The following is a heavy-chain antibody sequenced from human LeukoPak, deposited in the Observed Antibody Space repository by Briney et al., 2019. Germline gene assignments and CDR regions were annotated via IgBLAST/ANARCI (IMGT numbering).Heavy chain of an antibody. D-gene: IGHD3-16*01. Sequence: SETLSLTCIVSGGSISSYYWNWVRQPPGEGLEWVGYIYYSGSTNYNLSLKSRVTISVDTSKNQFSLKLTSVTAADTAVYYCARGGLSYWFDPWGQGTLVTVSS. V-gene: IGHV4-59*01. CDR1: GGSISSYY. CDR2: IYYSGST. J-gene: IGHJ5*02. CDR3: ARGGLSYWFDP.